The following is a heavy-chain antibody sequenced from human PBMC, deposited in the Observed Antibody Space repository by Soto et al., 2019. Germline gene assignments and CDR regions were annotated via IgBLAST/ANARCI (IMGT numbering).Heavy chain of an antibody. J-gene: IGHJ4*02. CDR2: IIPVFGTT. V-gene: IGHV1-69*01. CDR3: ARENGVAVATILYYFDY. D-gene: IGHD6-19*01. Sequence: QVHLVQSGAEVKKAGSSVKVSCKAPGGTFKNNGISWVRQAPGQWLEWMGGIIPVFGTTNYAQKFQGRLTITADDSTSTVYMELSRLRYDDTAVYYCARENGVAVATILYYFDYWGQGTLVTVSS. CDR1: GGTFKNNG.